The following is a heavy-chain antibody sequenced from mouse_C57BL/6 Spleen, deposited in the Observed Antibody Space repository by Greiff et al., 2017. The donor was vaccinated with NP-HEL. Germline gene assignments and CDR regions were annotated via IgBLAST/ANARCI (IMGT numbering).Heavy chain of an antibody. CDR1: GYSITSGYD. V-gene: IGHV3-1*01. CDR2: ISYSGST. CDR3: ARGDWDHYFDY. Sequence: VQLKESGPGMVKPSQSLSLTCTVTGYSITSGYDWHWIRHFPGNKLEWMGYISYSGSTNYNPSLKSRISITHDTSKNHFFLKLNSVTTEDTATYYCARGDWDHYFDYWGQGTTLTVSS. D-gene: IGHD4-1*01. J-gene: IGHJ2*01.